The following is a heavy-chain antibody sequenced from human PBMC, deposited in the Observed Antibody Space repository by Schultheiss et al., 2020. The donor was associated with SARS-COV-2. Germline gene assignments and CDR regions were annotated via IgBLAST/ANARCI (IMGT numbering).Heavy chain of an antibody. Sequence: GSLRLSCTVSGGSITNTNSYWGWIRQPPGKGPEWIGSIYHSGSTYYNPSLKSRVTISVDTSKNQFSLKLSSVTAADTAVYYCARGYDSSGYYFDPWGQGTLVTVSS. CDR2: IYHSGST. D-gene: IGHD3-22*01. J-gene: IGHJ5*02. V-gene: IGHV4-39*07. CDR3: ARGYDSSGYYFDP. CDR1: GGSITNTNSY.